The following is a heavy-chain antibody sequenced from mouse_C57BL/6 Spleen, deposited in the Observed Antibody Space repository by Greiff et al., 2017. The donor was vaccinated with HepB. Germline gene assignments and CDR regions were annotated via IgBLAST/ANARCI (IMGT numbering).Heavy chain of an antibody. CDR2: ISYDGSN. D-gene: IGHD3-2*02. J-gene: IGHJ3*01. V-gene: IGHV3-6*01. CDR1: GYSITSGYY. Sequence: DVKLQESGPGLVKPSQSLSLTCSVTGYSITSGYYWNWIRQFPGNKLEWMGYISYDGSNNYNPSLKNRISITRDTSKNQFFLKLNSVTTEDTATYYCAREDSSGYERFAYWGQGTLVTVSA. CDR3: AREDSSGYERFAY.